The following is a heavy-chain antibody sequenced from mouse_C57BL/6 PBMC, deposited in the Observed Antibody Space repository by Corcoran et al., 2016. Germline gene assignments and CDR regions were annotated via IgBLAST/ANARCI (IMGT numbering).Heavy chain of an antibody. V-gene: IGHV1-66*01. CDR1: GYSFTSYY. D-gene: IGHD2-3*01. CDR3: ARDEGYYWFAY. J-gene: IGHJ3*01. Sequence: QVQLQQSGPELVKPGASVKISCKASGYSFTSYYIHWVKQRPGQGLEWIGWIYPGSGNTKYNEKFKGKATLTADTSSSTAYMQLSSLTSEDSAVYYCARDEGYYWFAYWGQGTLVTVSA. CDR2: IYPGSGNT.